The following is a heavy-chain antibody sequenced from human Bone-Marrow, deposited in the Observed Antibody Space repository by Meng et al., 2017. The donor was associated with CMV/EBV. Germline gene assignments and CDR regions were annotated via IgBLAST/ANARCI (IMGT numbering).Heavy chain of an antibody. CDR3: ARGSRYDFWSGYSDNWFDP. Sequence: FSGFAISWVRPAPGQGLEWMGGIIPIFGTANYAQKFQGRVTITTDESTSTAYMELSSLRSEDTAVYYCARGSRYDFWSGYSDNWFDPWGQGTLVTVSS. CDR1: FSGFA. CDR2: IIPIFGTA. V-gene: IGHV1-69*05. D-gene: IGHD3-3*01. J-gene: IGHJ5*02.